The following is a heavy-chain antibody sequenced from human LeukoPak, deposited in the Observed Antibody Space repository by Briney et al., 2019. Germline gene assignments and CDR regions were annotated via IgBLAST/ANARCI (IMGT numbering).Heavy chain of an antibody. D-gene: IGHD5-12*01. CDR1: GYTFTCYY. CDR3: ARDRAVDIVAIPDY. Sequence: ASVKVSCEASGYTFTCYYMHWVRQAPGQGLEWMGWINPNSGGTNYAQKFQGRVTMTRDTSISTAYMELSRLRSDDTAVYYCARDRAVDIVAIPDYSGQGTLVTVSS. V-gene: IGHV1-2*02. CDR2: INPNSGGT. J-gene: IGHJ4*02.